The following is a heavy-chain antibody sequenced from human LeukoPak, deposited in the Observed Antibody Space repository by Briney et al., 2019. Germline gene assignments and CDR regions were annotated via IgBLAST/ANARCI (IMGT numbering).Heavy chain of an antibody. CDR3: TKFDAPSGRRNY. CDR2: ISGSDPST. V-gene: IGHV3-23*01. Sequence: GGSLRLSCAASGFMVSGYEMNWVRQAPGKGLEWVSTISGSDPSTYYADSVKGRFTISRDNSKNTLYMQMNSLRVEDTAVYYCTKFDAPSGRRNYWGQGTLVTVSS. J-gene: IGHJ4*02. CDR1: GFMVSGYE.